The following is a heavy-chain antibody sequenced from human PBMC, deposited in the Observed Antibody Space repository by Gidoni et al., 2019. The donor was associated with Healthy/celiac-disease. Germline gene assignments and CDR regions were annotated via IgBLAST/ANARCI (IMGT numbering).Heavy chain of an antibody. Sequence: QVQLVASGGGVVQPGRSLRLSCAASGFTFSSYAMHWVRQAPGKGLEWVAVISYDGSNKYYADSVKGRFTISRDNSKNTLYLQMNSLRAEDTAVYYCARAQGEDDFWSGFATLRYYYYYMDVWGKGTTVTVSS. CDR3: ARAQGEDDFWSGFATLRYYYYYMDV. CDR2: ISYDGSNK. J-gene: IGHJ6*03. D-gene: IGHD3-3*01. V-gene: IGHV3-30-3*01. CDR1: GFTFSSYA.